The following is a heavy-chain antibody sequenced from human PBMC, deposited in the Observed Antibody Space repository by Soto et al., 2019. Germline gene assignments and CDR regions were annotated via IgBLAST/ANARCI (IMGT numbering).Heavy chain of an antibody. V-gene: IGHV3-23*05. J-gene: IGHJ4*02. D-gene: IGHD4-17*01. CDR3: AKDLVSGDGLWLMDQ. Sequence: EVQLLESGGDLIQPGGSLRLSCVASGITFGSRAMSWVRQTPGKGLECVAGIYGSGRVIQYADSVKGRFTISRDNYMNTLYLQMNSLRDEDTAVYYCAKDLVSGDGLWLMDQWGQGTLVTVSP. CDR1: GITFGSRA. CDR2: IYGSGRVI.